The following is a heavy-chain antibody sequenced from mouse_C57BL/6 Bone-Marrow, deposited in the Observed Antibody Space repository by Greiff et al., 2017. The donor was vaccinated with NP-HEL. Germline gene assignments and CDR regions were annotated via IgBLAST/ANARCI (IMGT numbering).Heavy chain of an antibody. CDR1: GFNIKDDY. CDR2: IDPETGGT. CDR3: TSCGSSSYAMDY. J-gene: IGHJ4*01. Sequence: VQLQQSGAELVRPGASVTLSCTVSGFNIKDDYMHWVQQRPEQGLEWIGWIDPETGGTAYASKFQGQATITADTSSNTAYLQLSSLTSEDTAVYYCTSCGSSSYAMDYWGQGTSVTVSS. D-gene: IGHD1-1*01. V-gene: IGHV14-4*01.